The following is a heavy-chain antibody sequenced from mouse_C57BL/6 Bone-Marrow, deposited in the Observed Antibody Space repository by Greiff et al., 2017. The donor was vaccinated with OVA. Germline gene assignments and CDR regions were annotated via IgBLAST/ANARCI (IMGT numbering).Heavy chain of an antibody. CDR2: INPSTGGT. CDR3: ARGGPSPFAY. J-gene: IGHJ3*01. Sequence: VQLQQSGPELVQPGASVKISCKASGYSFTGYYMNWVKQSPEKSLEWIGEINPSTGGTTYNQKFKAKATLTVDKSSSTAYMQLKSLTSEDSAVYYCARGGPSPFAYWGQGTLVTVSA. CDR1: GYSFTGYY. D-gene: IGHD1-1*02. V-gene: IGHV1-42*01.